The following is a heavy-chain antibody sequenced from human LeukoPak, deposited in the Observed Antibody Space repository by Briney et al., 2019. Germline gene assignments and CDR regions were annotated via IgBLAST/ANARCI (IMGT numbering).Heavy chain of an antibody. V-gene: IGHV4-34*01. J-gene: IGHJ4*02. CDR3: ARDLLYYYDSSVYYEENYFDY. D-gene: IGHD3-22*01. CDR1: GGSFSGYY. Sequence: KPSETLSLTCAVYGGSFSGYYWSWIRQPPVKGLEWIGEINHSGSTNYNPSLKSRVTISVDTSKNQFSLKLSSVTAADTAVYYCARDLLYYYDSSVYYEENYFDYWGQGTLVTVSS. CDR2: INHSGST.